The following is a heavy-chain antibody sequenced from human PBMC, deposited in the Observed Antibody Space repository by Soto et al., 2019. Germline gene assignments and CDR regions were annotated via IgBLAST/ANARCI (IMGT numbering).Heavy chain of an antibody. V-gene: IGHV3-23*01. J-gene: IGHJ4*02. D-gene: IGHD3-10*01. CDR2: ISGSGGST. CDR1: GVTFSSYA. Sequence: GGSMRLSCAASGVTFSSYAMSWVRQAPGKGLEWVSAISGSGGSTYYADSVKGRFTISRDNSKNTLYLQMNSLRAEDTAVYYCAKDSGYGSGSYYNARNFDYWGQGTLVTVSS. CDR3: AKDSGYGSGSYYNARNFDY.